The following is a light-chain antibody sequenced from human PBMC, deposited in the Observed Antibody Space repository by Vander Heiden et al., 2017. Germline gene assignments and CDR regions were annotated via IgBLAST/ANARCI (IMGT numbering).Light chain of an antibody. J-gene: IGKJ4*02. Sequence: DIQMTQSHSSLSASVGDTGTITCQASQGLSNYLNWYQQKPGKAPKLLIDDASNVETGVPARLSGSGSGTDFTFIIRSLQTLDIATYYGQQYDNHPPRALTFGGGTKVEIK. CDR1: QGLSNY. CDR3: QQYDNHPPRALT. CDR2: DAS. V-gene: IGKV1-33*01.